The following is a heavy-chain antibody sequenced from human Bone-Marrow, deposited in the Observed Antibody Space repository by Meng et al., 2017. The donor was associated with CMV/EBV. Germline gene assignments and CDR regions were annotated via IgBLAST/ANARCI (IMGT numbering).Heavy chain of an antibody. CDR3: ARGGYSNSSVETA. J-gene: IGHJ4*02. CDR1: GGSINSYY. CDR2: IYYSGST. D-gene: IGHD6-6*01. Sequence: SETLSLTCTVSGGSINSYYWSWIRQPPGKGLEWIGYIYYSGSTNYNPSLESRVTRSIDTSKNQLSRKLTSVTAADTAVYYCARGGYSNSSVETAWGQGTLVTVSS. V-gene: IGHV4-59*01.